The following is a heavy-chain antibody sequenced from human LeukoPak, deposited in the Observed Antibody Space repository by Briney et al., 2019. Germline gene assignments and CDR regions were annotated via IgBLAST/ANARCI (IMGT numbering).Heavy chain of an antibody. J-gene: IGHJ4*02. CDR2: ISSSSSYI. D-gene: IGHD3-3*01. V-gene: IGHV3-21*01. CDR1: GFTFDDYG. Sequence: GGSLGLFCAASGFTFDDYGMSWVRQASGRGLEGVSSISSSSSYIYYADSVKGRFTISRDNAKNSLYLQMNSLRAEDTAVYYCARSGYYPFDYWGRGTLVTASS. CDR3: ARSGYYPFDY.